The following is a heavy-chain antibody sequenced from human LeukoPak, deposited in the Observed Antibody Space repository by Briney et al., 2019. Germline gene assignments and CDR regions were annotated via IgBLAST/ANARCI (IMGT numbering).Heavy chain of an antibody. CDR3: ARGEYYDYVWGSYRNIPGGIDP. J-gene: IGHJ5*02. CDR2: ISYDGSNK. D-gene: IGHD3-16*02. V-gene: IGHV3-30-3*01. CDR1: GFTFSSYA. Sequence: GGSLRLSCAASGFTFSSYAMHWVRQAPGKGLEWVAVISYDGSNKYYADSVKGRFTISRDNSKNTLYLQMNSLRAEDTAVYYCARGEYYDYVWGSYRNIPGGIDPWGQGTLVTVSS.